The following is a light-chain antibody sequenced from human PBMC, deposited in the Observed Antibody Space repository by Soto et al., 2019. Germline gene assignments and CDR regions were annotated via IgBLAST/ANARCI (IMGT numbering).Light chain of an antibody. CDR1: SNDVGGYNF. CDR3: SSYTSSVTLV. CDR2: EVS. V-gene: IGLV2-14*01. Sequence: QSALTQPASVSGSPGQSITISCTGTSNDVGGYNFVSWYQQHPGKAPKLVIFEVSNRPSGISYRFSGSKSGNTASLTISGLQADDEADYYCSSYTSSVTLVFGGGTKVTVL. J-gene: IGLJ2*01.